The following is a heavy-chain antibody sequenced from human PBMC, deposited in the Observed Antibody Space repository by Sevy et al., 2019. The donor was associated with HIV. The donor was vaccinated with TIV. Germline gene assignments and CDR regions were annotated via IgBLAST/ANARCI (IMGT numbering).Heavy chain of an antibody. CDR2: IIPIIGTT. CDR3: ARGGPDDILTHYGMDV. Sequence: ASVKVSCKASGGTFSFYGISWVRQAPGQGLEWMAGIIPIIGTTKYAQKFQGRVTITADESTRTAYMELSSLRSEDTAVYYCARGGPDDILTHYGMDVWGQGTTVTVSS. D-gene: IGHD3-9*01. J-gene: IGHJ6*02. CDR1: GGTFSFYG. V-gene: IGHV1-69*13.